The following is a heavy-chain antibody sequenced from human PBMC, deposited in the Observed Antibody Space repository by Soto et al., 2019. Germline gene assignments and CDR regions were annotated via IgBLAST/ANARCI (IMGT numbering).Heavy chain of an antibody. CDR3: ARTIAVAGSFDY. CDR1: GFTFSSYG. J-gene: IGHJ4*02. V-gene: IGHV3-33*01. D-gene: IGHD6-19*01. CDR2: IWYDGSNK. Sequence: GGSLRLSCAASGFTFSSYGMHWVRQAPGKGLEWVAVIWYDGSNKYYADTVKGRFTISRDNSKNTLYLQMNSLRVEDTAVYYCARTIAVAGSFDYWGQGTLVTVSS.